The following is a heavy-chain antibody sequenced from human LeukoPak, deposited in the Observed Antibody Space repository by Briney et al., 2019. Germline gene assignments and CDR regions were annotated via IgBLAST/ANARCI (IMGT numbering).Heavy chain of an antibody. V-gene: IGHV4-34*01. CDR1: GGSFSGYY. CDR3: ARSHLSLAAAGARRGPYFDY. J-gene: IGHJ4*02. Sequence: SSETLSLTCAVYGGSFSGYYWSWIRQPPGKGLEWIGEINHSGSTNYNPSLKSRVTISVDTSKNQFSLKLSSVTAADTAVYYCARSHLSLAAAGARRGPYFDYWGQGTLVTVSS. D-gene: IGHD6-13*01. CDR2: INHSGST.